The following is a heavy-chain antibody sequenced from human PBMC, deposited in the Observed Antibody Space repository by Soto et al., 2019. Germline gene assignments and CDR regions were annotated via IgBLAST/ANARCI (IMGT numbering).Heavy chain of an antibody. CDR1: GGRFNTNA. D-gene: IGHD2-15*01. J-gene: IGHJ4*02. CDR3: TREALGGNFES. V-gene: IGHV1-69*12. CDR2: IIAIFDKA. Sequence: QVQLVQSGAEVKKPGSSVKVSCKVSGGRFNTNAISWLRQAPGQGLDWMRGIIAIFDKANYAQKFQDRVTMTADESTSTAYMELSSLRSDDTAVYFCTREALGGNFESWGQGTLVTVSS.